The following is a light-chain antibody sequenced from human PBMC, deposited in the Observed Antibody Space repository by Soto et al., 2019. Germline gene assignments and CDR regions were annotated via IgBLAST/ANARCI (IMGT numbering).Light chain of an antibody. CDR1: QGISSY. CDR2: AAS. J-gene: IGKJ1*01. V-gene: IGKV1-39*01. Sequence: DIQMTQCPSSLSASVGDRVTITCRASQGISSYLAWYQQQPGKAPKLLIYAASSLQSGVPSRFSGSGSGTDFTLTISSLQPEDFATYYCQQSYSTPTWTFGQGTKVDNK. CDR3: QQSYSTPTWT.